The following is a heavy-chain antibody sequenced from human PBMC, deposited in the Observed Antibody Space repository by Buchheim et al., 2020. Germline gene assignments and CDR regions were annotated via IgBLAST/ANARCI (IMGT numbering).Heavy chain of an antibody. J-gene: IGHJ4*02. V-gene: IGHV3-23*04. CDR1: GLTFSYFA. Sequence: EVQLVESGGGLVQPGGSLRLSCAASGLTFSYFAMRWVRQAPGKGLEWVSTVGASGADTFYADSVKGRFIISKDISTNTLYLQMNSLGTEDTALYYCSTGEGGGPDIYWGQGTL. D-gene: IGHD1-14*01. CDR2: VGASGADT. CDR3: STGEGGGPDIY.